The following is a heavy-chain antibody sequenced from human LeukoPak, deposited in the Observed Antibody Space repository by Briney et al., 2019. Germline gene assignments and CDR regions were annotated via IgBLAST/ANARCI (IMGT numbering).Heavy chain of an antibody. CDR2: ISGSGGST. V-gene: IGHV3-23*01. CDR3: AKVSAPLDDYGDHNWLDP. CDR1: GFTFSSYA. D-gene: IGHD4-17*01. Sequence: GGSLRLSCAASGFTFSSYAMSWVRQAPGKGLEWVSAISGSGGSTYYADSVKGRFTISRDNSKNTLYLQMNSLRAEDTAVYYCAKVSAPLDDYGDHNWLDPWGQGTLVTVSS. J-gene: IGHJ5*02.